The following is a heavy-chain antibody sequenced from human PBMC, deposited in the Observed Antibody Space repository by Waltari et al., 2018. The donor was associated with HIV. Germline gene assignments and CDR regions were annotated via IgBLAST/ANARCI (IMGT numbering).Heavy chain of an antibody. D-gene: IGHD2-2*02. CDR3: ARGGHCSGISCYTGDYSYGLDV. V-gene: IGHV3-74*01. CDR1: GFTFRSYW. CDR2: INTDGSST. Sequence: EVQLVESGGGLVQPGGSLRLSCAASGFTFRSYWIHWVRQAPAKGLVWVSRINTDGSSTSYADSVKGRFTISRDNAKNTLYLQMNSLRAEDTAVYYCARGGHCSGISCYTGDYSYGLDVWGQGTTVTVSS. J-gene: IGHJ6*02.